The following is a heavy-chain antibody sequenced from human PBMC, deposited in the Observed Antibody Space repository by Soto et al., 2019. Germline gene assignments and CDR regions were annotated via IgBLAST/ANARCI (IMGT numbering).Heavy chain of an antibody. CDR1: GGPINNYY. V-gene: IGHV4-59*01. CDR3: ARGSCTGGSCYRPDFDY. D-gene: IGHD2-15*01. CDR2: IYYGGSP. J-gene: IGHJ4*02. Sequence: SETLSLTCTVSGGPINNYYWSWIRQPPGKGLEWIGYIYYGGSPNYSPSLKSRVTISADTSKNQISLKVSSETAADTAVYYCARGSCTGGSCYRPDFDYWGQGTLVTVSS.